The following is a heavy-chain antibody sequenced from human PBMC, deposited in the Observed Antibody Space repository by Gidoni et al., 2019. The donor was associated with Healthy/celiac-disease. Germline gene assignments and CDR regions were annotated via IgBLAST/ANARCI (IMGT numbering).Heavy chain of an antibody. CDR2: INPSGGST. J-gene: IGHJ4*02. CDR3: ARGSSYGYGDY. CDR1: GDTFTSYY. V-gene: IGHV1-46*03. D-gene: IGHD5-18*01. Sequence: QVQLVQSGAEVKKPGASVKVSCKAAGDTFTSYYRHWVRQAPGQGLEWVGIINPSGGSTSYAQKFQGRVTMTRDTSTSTVYMELSSLRSEDTAVYYCARGSSYGYGDYWGQGTLVTVSS.